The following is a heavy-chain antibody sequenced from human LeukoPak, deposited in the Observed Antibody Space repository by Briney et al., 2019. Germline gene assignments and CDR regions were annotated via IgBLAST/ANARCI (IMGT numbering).Heavy chain of an antibody. CDR1: GYTFTGYY. CDR3: ATSRRYYYDSSGPDAFDI. Sequence: GASVKVSCKASGYTFTGYYMHWVRQAPGQGLEWMGWINPDSGGTNYEQEFQGWVTMTRDTSISTAYMELSRLRSDDTAVYYCATSRRYYYDSSGPDAFDIWGQGTMVTVSS. J-gene: IGHJ3*02. V-gene: IGHV1-2*04. CDR2: INPDSGGT. D-gene: IGHD3-22*01.